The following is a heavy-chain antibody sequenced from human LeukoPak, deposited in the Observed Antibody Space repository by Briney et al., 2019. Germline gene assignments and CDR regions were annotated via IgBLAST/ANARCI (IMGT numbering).Heavy chain of an antibody. J-gene: IGHJ5*02. Sequence: HVASVRVSCKASGGTFSSYAISWVRQAPGQGLEWMGGIIPIFGTANYAQKFQGRVTITADKSTSTAYMELSSLRSEDTAVYYCARFLLWFGDPRRGYNAGLYPWGQGTLVTVSS. V-gene: IGHV1-69*06. CDR1: GGTFSSYA. D-gene: IGHD3-10*01. CDR2: IIPIFGTA. CDR3: ARFLLWFGDPRRGYNAGLYP.